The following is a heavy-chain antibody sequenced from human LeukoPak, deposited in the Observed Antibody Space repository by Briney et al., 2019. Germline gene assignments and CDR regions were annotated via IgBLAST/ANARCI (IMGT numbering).Heavy chain of an antibody. CDR3: TRGRKNSGTYYDVWSGPYYFAG. V-gene: IGHV3-49*03. Sequence: GGSLKLSCTVSGFTLSDYSMTWLRQAPGKGLEWVGCISSKAYGRTKEYAASVKGRFTDSTDNSKTIAELQMNSLKTEDASFYYWTRGRKNSGTYYDVWSGPYYFAGWSQASPVTVSS. CDR1: GFTLSDYS. J-gene: IGHJ4*02. D-gene: IGHD3-3*01. CDR2: ISSKAYGRTK.